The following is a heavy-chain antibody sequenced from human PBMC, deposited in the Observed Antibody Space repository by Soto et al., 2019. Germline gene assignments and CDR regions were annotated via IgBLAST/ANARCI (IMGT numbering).Heavy chain of an antibody. CDR1: GYTFTGYC. J-gene: IGHJ4*02. CDR2: INPNSGGT. V-gene: IGHV1-2*04. CDR3: AREVRELGYCSSTSCGQFDY. Sequence: ASVKVSCKASGYTFTGYCMHWVRQAPGQGLEWMGWINPNSGGTNYAQKFQGWVTMTRDTSISTAYMELSRLRSDDTAVYYCAREVRELGYCSSTSCGQFDYWGQGTLVTVSS. D-gene: IGHD2-2*01.